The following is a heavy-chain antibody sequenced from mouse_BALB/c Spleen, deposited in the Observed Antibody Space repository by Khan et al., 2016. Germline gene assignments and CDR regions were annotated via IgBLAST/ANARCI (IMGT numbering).Heavy chain of an antibody. CDR3: ARNGSQYNYAMDY. J-gene: IGHJ4*01. CDR2: ISFSGST. D-gene: IGHD2-2*01. V-gene: IGHV3-2*02. CDR1: GYSITSDYA. Sequence: EVELVESGPGLVKPSQSLSLTCTVTGYSITSDYAWNWIRQFPGNKVAWMGFISFSGSTNYNPSLKCRISLTRDTSKNHVFLQFNSLTSEDTSTYYCARNGSQYNYAMDYWGQGTSVTVSA.